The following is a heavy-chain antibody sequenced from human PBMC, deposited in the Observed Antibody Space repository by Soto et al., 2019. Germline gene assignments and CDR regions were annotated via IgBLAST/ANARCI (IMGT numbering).Heavy chain of an antibody. D-gene: IGHD3-16*01. CDR1: GGPIRSSSHS. Sequence: PSETLSLTCTVSGGPIRSSSHSWDWIRQSPGTGLEWIGSIDESGNTYYNTSLKSRVIMSVDTSKNQFSLNLTSVTGADSGFYYCAREGGYVEHWGQGTLVT. CDR3: AREGGYVEH. V-gene: IGHV4-39*02. J-gene: IGHJ4*02. CDR2: IDESGNT.